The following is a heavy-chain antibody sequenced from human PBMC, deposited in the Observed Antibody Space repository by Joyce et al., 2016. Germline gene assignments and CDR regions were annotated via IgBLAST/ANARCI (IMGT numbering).Heavy chain of an antibody. Sequence: QVQLQESGPGLVKPSETLSLTCTVSGGSISSSRYYWVWIRQPPGEGLEWIGSIYYRGLTYYNPSLKSRVTISVDTSKTPFSLKLSSVTAADTAVYYCARRRGNYYDSSGYYLGYYFDYWGQGTLVTVSS. J-gene: IGHJ4*02. CDR2: IYYRGLT. CDR3: ARRRGNYYDSSGYYLGYYFDY. V-gene: IGHV4-39*01. CDR1: GGSISSSRYY. D-gene: IGHD3-22*01.